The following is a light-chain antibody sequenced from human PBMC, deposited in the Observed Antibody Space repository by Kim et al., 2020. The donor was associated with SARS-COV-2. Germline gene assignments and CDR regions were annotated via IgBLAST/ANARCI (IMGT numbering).Light chain of an antibody. CDR2: RNN. J-gene: IGLJ2*01. V-gene: IGLV1-47*01. Sequence: GQPVTISCSGGRSNIARNYVYWYQGLPGTAPKLLIYRNNLRPSGVPDRFSASKSGTSSSLAISGLRSEDEADYYCATWDDSRSGVIFGGGTQLTVL. CDR1: RSNIARNY. CDR3: ATWDDSRSGVI.